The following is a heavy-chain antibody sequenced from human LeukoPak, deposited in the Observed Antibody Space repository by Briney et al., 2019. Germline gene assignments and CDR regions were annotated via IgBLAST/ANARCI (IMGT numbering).Heavy chain of an antibody. CDR3: ARANYTAMDPYYYNGMDV. CDR1: GGSISSYY. D-gene: IGHD5-18*01. CDR2: IYYSGST. Sequence: SATLSLTCTVSGGSISSYYWSWMRQLPGRGLEWIGHIYYSGSTNYNPSLKSRVTISVDTSKNQFSLKLSSVTAADTAVYYCARANYTAMDPYYYNGMDVWGQGTTVTVSS. J-gene: IGHJ6*02. V-gene: IGHV4-59*01.